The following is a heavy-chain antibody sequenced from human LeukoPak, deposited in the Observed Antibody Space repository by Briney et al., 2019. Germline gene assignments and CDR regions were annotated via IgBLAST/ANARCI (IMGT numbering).Heavy chain of an antibody. D-gene: IGHD6-19*01. J-gene: IGHJ4*02. Sequence: GRFTISRDNAKNSLYLQMNSLRAEDTAVYYCARWSPGEGSRWHIDYWGQGTLVTVSS. V-gene: IGHV3-11*03. CDR3: ARWSPGEGSRWHIDY.